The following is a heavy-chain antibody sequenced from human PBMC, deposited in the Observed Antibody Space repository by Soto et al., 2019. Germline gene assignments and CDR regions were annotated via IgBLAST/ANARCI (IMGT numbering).Heavy chain of an antibody. CDR1: GYSFTSYW. D-gene: IGHD6-13*01. J-gene: IGHJ4*02. CDR3: ARVQRNAPGIAAAGIGFDY. Sequence: GESLKISCKGSGYSFTSYWISWVRQMPGKGLEWMGRIDPSDSYTNYSPSFQGHVTISADKSISTAYLQWSSLKASDTAMYYCARVQRNAPGIAAAGIGFDYWGQGTLVTVSS. V-gene: IGHV5-10-1*01. CDR2: IDPSDSYT.